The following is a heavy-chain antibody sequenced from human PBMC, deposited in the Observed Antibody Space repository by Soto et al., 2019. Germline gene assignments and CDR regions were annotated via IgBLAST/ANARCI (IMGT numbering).Heavy chain of an antibody. J-gene: IGHJ4*02. CDR2: ISYDGSTK. CDR1: GFTFSSYG. Sequence: QVQLVESGGGVVQPGKSLRLSCAGSGFTFSSYGMDWVRQAPGKGLEWVAVISYDGSTKYYADSVKGRFTISRDNSKNTLYLQMSSLRADDTAVYYCAKARMGAGVRGYFDYWGQGTLVTVSS. D-gene: IGHD3-10*01. V-gene: IGHV3-30*18. CDR3: AKARMGAGVRGYFDY.